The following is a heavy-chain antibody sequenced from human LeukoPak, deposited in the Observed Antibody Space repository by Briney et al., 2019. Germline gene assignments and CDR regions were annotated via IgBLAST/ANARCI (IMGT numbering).Heavy chain of an antibody. D-gene: IGHD3-9*01. J-gene: IGHJ5*02. CDR3: ASNPRGVDILTGYFDNSNWFDP. CDR2: IIPIFGTA. CDR1: GGTFSSYA. Sequence: SVKVSCKASGGTFSSYAISWVRQAPGPGLECMGGIIPIFGTANYAQKFQGRVTITADESTSTAYMELSSLRSEDTAVYYCASNPRGVDILTGYFDNSNWFDPWGQGTLVTVSS. V-gene: IGHV1-69*13.